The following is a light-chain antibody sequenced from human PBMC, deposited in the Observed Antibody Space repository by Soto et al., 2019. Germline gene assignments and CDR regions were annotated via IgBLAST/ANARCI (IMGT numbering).Light chain of an antibody. V-gene: IGKV3D-20*02. CDR3: QQRSNWQGAT. Sequence: EIVMTQSPATLSVSPGETTRLSCRASQSINSDVAWYQQKVGQAPRLLIYGASSRATGIPDRFSGSGSGTDFTLTISRLEPEDFAVYYCQQRSNWQGATFGGGTKVDIK. J-gene: IGKJ4*01. CDR2: GAS. CDR1: QSINSD.